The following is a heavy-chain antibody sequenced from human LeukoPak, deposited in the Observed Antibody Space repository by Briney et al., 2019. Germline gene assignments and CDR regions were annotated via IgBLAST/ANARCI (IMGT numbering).Heavy chain of an antibody. V-gene: IGHV5-51*01. D-gene: IGHD3-22*01. Sequence: GESLKISCKASGSTFTDYWIGWVRQMPGKGLEWMGIIFPGDSYTKYSPSFQGQVTISVDKSISTAYLQWSSLKASDTAMYYCVRLYDFDSSGYYSGDYWGQGTLVTVSS. CDR3: VRLYDFDSSGYYSGDY. CDR1: GSTFTDYW. CDR2: IFPGDSYT. J-gene: IGHJ4*02.